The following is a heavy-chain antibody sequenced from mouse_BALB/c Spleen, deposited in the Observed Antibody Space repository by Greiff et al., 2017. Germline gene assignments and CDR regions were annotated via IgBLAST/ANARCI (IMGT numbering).Heavy chain of an antibody. CDR1: GYSITSGYY. Sequence: EVQLQESGPGLVKPSQSLSLTCSVTGYSITSGYYWNWIRQFPGNKLEWMGYISYDGSNNYNPSLKNRISITRDTSKNQFFLKLNSVTTEDTATYYCARPLLQDAMDYWGQGTSVTVSS. CDR2: ISYDGSN. V-gene: IGHV3-6*02. J-gene: IGHJ4*01. D-gene: IGHD2-14*01. CDR3: ARPLLQDAMDY.